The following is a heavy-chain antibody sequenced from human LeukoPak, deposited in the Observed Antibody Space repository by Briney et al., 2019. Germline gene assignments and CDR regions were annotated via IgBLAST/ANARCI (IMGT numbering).Heavy chain of an antibody. CDR2: ISAYNGNT. CDR1: GYTFTSYG. J-gene: IGHJ4*02. V-gene: IGHV1-18*01. Sequence: ASVKVSCKASGYTFTSYGISWVGQAPGQGLEWMGWISAYNGNTNYAQKLQGRVTMTTDTSTSTAYMELRSLRSDDTAVYYCARIEIAAAGPSYFDYWGQGTLVTVSS. CDR3: ARIEIAAAGPSYFDY. D-gene: IGHD6-13*01.